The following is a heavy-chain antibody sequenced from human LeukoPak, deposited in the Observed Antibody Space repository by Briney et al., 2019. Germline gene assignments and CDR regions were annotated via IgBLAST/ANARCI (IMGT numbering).Heavy chain of an antibody. V-gene: IGHV1-69*13. CDR1: GGTFSSYA. Sequence: SVKVPCKASGGTFSSYAISWVRQAPGQGLEWMGGIIPIFGTANYAQKFQGRVTITADESTSTAYMELSSLRSEDTAVYYCATQRWWARYCSSTSCPTYYFDYWGQGTLVTVSS. CDR2: IIPIFGTA. J-gene: IGHJ4*02. CDR3: ATQRWWARYCSSTSCPTYYFDY. D-gene: IGHD2-2*01.